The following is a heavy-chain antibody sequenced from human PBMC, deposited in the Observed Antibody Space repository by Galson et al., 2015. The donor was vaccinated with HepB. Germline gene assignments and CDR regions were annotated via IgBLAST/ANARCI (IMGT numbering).Heavy chain of an antibody. D-gene: IGHD6-13*01. CDR1: GFSLSTSGVG. CDR2: IYWNDDK. J-gene: IGHJ4*02. CDR3: AHRLRQQLENYFDY. V-gene: IGHV2-5*01. Sequence: PALVKPTPTLTLTCTFSGFSLSTSGVGVGWIRQPPGKALEWLALIYWNDDKRYSPSLKSRLTITKDTSKNQVVLTMTNMDPVDTATYYCAHRLRQQLENYFDYWGQGTLVTVSS.